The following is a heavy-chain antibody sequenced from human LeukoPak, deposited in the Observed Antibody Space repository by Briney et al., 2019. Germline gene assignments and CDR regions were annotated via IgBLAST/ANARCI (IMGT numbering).Heavy chain of an antibody. Sequence: SQTLSLTCTVSGGSISSGSYYWSWIRQPAGKGLEWIGRIYTSGSTNYNPSLKSRVTISVDTSKNQFSLKLSSVTAADTAVYYCARASYGYSYGHRWGQGTLVTVSS. D-gene: IGHD5-18*01. CDR1: GGSISSGSYY. CDR2: IYTSGST. J-gene: IGHJ4*02. CDR3: ARASYGYSYGHR. V-gene: IGHV4-61*02.